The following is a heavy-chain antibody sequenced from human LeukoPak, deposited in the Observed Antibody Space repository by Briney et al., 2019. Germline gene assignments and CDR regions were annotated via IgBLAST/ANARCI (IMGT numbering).Heavy chain of an antibody. V-gene: IGHV4-34*01. Sequence: SETLSLTCAVYGGSFSGYYWSWIRQPPGKGLEWIGEINHSGSTNYNPSLKSRVTISVDTSKNQFSLKLSSVTAADTAVYYCARDCIAAAGFYYYYGMDVWGQGTTVTVSS. D-gene: IGHD6-13*01. CDR3: ARDCIAAAGFYYYYGMDV. CDR2: INHSGST. J-gene: IGHJ6*02. CDR1: GGSFSGYY.